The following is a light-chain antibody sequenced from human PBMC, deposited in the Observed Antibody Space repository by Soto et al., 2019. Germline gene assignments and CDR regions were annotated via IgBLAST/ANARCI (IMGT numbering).Light chain of an antibody. CDR2: GAS. CDR3: QQYSDSPLT. CDR1: QTVRTNY. V-gene: IGKV3-20*01. Sequence: EIVLTQSPGTLSLSPGERATLSCRASQTVRTNYLAWFQHQPGQAPRLLIYGASSRPTGIADGFSGSGSGTDFDLTINRLEAEDFAVYFFQQYSDSPLTFGGGTKVEIK. J-gene: IGKJ4*01.